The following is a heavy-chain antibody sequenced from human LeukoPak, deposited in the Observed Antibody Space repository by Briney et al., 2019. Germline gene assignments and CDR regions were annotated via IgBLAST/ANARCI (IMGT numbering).Heavy chain of an antibody. J-gene: IGHJ3*02. V-gene: IGHV4-4*07. CDR3: ARDVVGSYIVRGDAFDI. Sequence: SETLSLTCNVSGGSISSYYWSWIRQPAGKGLEWIGRIYTSGSTNYNPSLKSRVTMSVDTSKNQFSLKLSSVPAADTAVYYCARDVVGSYIVRGDAFDIWGQGTMVTVSS. CDR1: GGSISSYY. CDR2: IYTSGST. D-gene: IGHD1-26*01.